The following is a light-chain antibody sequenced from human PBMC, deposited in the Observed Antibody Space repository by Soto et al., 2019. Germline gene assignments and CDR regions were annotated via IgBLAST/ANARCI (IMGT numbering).Light chain of an antibody. CDR3: QQYNSYWT. CDR1: QSISTW. CDR2: KAS. V-gene: IGKV1-5*03. Sequence: DIQMTQSPSTLSASLGDRVTITCRASQSISTWLAWYQQKPGKAPKLLIYKASSLESGVPSRFSGSGSGTKFTLTISRLQPDDFGTYYCQQYNSYWTFDQGTKVEIK. J-gene: IGKJ1*01.